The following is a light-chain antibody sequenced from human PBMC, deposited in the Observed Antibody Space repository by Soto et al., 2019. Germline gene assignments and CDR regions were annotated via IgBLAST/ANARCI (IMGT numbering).Light chain of an antibody. CDR2: DVS. CDR3: SSYTNSNTLV. J-gene: IGLJ1*01. Sequence: QSVLTQPASVSGSPGQSITISCTGTRSDVGGYNCVSWYQQYPGKAPKLMIYDVSNRPSGVSDRFSGSKSGNTASLTISGLQAENEADYYCSSYTNSNTLVFGTGTKLTVL. V-gene: IGLV2-14*01. CDR1: RSDVGGYNC.